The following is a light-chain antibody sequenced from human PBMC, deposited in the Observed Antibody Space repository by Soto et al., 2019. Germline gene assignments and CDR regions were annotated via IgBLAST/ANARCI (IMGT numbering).Light chain of an antibody. V-gene: IGLV3-21*02. CDR3: QVWHIISDHVV. CDR2: GDS. CDR1: NIGSKS. J-gene: IGLJ2*01. Sequence: SYELTQPPSVSVAPGQTASITCEGNNIGSKSVHWYQQKPGQAPVLVVYGDSDRPSGTPERFSGSDSGNTATLTIGGVEAGDEADYYCQVWHIISDHVVFGGGTKLTVL.